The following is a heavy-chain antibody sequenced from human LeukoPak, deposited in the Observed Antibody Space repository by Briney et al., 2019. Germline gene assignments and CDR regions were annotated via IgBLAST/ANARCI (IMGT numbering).Heavy chain of an antibody. CDR2: IYYSGST. Sequence: SETLSLTCTVSCGSISSYYWSWIRQPPGEGLEWIGYIYYSGSTNYNPSLKSRVTISVDTSKNQFSLKLSSVTAADTAVYYWARDLIVGATRIGAFDYWGQGTLVTVSS. CDR3: ARDLIVGATRIGAFDY. D-gene: IGHD1-26*01. V-gene: IGHV4-59*01. J-gene: IGHJ4*02. CDR1: CGSISSYY.